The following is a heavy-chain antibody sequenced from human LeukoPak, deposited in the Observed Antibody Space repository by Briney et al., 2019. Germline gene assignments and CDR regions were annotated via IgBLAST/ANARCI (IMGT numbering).Heavy chain of an antibody. CDR3: ARVGAPGGLRPYHYYY. J-gene: IGHJ4*02. D-gene: IGHD3-16*01. CDR2: IDPASGIT. Sequence: GASVKVSCKASGYIFSDYWIHWVRQAPGRGLECLGWIDPASGITNQPQKFQGRITVTRDTSASTVYMDLTGLTTDDTALYYRARVGAPGGLRPYHYYYWGQGTLVTVSS. CDR1: GYIFSDYW. V-gene: IGHV1-2*02.